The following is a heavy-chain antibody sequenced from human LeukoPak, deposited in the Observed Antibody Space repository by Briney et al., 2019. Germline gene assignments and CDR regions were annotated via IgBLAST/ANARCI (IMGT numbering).Heavy chain of an antibody. D-gene: IGHD3-10*01. Sequence: PGGSLRLSCAASGFTFSSYSMNWVRQAPGKGLEWVSSISSSSSYIYYADSVKGRSTISRDNAKNSLYLQMNSLRAEDTAVYYCARVGGMVRGVIITFVDYWGQGTLVTVSS. CDR1: GFTFSSYS. V-gene: IGHV3-21*01. J-gene: IGHJ4*02. CDR3: ARVGGMVRGVIITFVDY. CDR2: ISSSSSYI.